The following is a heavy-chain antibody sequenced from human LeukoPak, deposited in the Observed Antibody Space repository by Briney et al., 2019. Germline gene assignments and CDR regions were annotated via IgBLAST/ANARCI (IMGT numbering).Heavy chain of an antibody. J-gene: IGHJ6*03. Sequence: PGGSLRLSCAASGFSFKDYNMHWVRQAPGKGLEWVAVITYEGSNKYYTDSVKGRFTISSDNSKSTLYLQMNSLRAEDTAVYYCAKTGLGGRVATIGVYYYYYMDVWGKGTTVTISS. V-gene: IGHV3-30*18. CDR1: GFSFKDYN. D-gene: IGHD5-12*01. CDR3: AKTGLGGRVATIGVYYYYYMDV. CDR2: ITYEGSNK.